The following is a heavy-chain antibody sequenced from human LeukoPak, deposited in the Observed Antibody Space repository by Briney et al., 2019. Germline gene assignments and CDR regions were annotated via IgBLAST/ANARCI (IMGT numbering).Heavy chain of an antibody. J-gene: IGHJ4*02. D-gene: IGHD4-17*01. Sequence: VASVKVSCKASGYTFTGYYMHWVRPAPGQGLEWMGWINPNSGGTNYAQKFQGRVTMTRDTSISTAYMELSRLRSDDTAVYYCARYREDYGDFDYWGQGTLVTVSS. CDR1: GYTFTGYY. CDR3: ARYREDYGDFDY. V-gene: IGHV1-2*02. CDR2: INPNSGGT.